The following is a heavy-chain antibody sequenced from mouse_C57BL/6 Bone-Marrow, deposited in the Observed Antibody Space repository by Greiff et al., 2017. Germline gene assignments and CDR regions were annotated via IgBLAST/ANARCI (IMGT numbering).Heavy chain of an antibody. J-gene: IGHJ4*01. Sequence: EVQVVESGGDLVKPGGSLKLSCAASGFTFSSYGMSWVRQTPDKRLEWVATISSGGSYTYYPDSVKGRFTISRDNAKNTLYLQMSSLKSEDTAMYYCARQWQILNYYAMDYWGQGTSVTVSS. CDR3: ARQWQILNYYAMDY. V-gene: IGHV5-6*01. CDR1: GFTFSSYG. CDR2: ISSGGSYT.